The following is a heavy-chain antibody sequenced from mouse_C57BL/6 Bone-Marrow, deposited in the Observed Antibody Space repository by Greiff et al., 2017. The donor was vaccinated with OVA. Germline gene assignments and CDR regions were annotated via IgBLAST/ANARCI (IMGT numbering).Heavy chain of an antibody. D-gene: IGHD1-1*01. V-gene: IGHV1-50*01. J-gene: IGHJ3*01. CDR3: ARGSSYLAWFAY. CDR1: GYTFTSYW. Sequence: QVQLQQPGAELVNPGSAVKLSCKASGYTFTSYWMQWVKQRPGQGLEWIGEIDPSDSYTNYNQKFKGKATLTVDTSSSTAYMQLSSLTSEDSAVYYCARGSSYLAWFAYWGQGTLVTVSA. CDR2: IDPSDSYT.